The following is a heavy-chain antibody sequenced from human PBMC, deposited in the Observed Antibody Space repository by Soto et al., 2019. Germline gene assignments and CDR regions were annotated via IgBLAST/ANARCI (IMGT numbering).Heavy chain of an antibody. D-gene: IGHD6-19*01. J-gene: IGHJ4*02. V-gene: IGHV4-59*01. Sequence: SSETLSLTCTVSGGSISSYYWSWIRQPPGKGLEWIGYIYYSGSTNYNPSLKSRVTISVDTSKNQFSLKLSSVTAADTAVYYCARRRRYSSGWYYFDYWGQGTLVTVSS. CDR3: ARRRRYSSGWYYFDY. CDR2: IYYSGST. CDR1: GGSISSYY.